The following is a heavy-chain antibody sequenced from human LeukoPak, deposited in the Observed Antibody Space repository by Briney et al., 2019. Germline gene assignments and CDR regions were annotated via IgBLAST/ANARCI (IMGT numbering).Heavy chain of an antibody. CDR1: GFAFDDYP. D-gene: IGHD3-16*01. CDR3: AKGGYYYYGMDV. Sequence: PGRSLRLSCAASGFAFDDYPMHWVRQVPGKGLEWVSGISWNSGNIGYADSVKGRFTISRDNAKNSLYLQMNSLRAEDTALYYCAKGGYYYYGMDVWGQGTTVTVSS. CDR2: ISWNSGNI. V-gene: IGHV3-9*01. J-gene: IGHJ6*02.